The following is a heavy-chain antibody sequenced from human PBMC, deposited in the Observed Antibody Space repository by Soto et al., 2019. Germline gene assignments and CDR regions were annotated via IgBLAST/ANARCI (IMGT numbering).Heavy chain of an antibody. V-gene: IGHV3-30-3*01. CDR2: ISYDGSNK. J-gene: IGHJ5*02. CDR1: GFTFSSYA. D-gene: IGHD2-15*01. CDR3: ARGIVVVVAATEYNWFDP. Sequence: WSLRLSCAASGFTFSSYARHWVRQAPGKGLEWVAVISYDGSNKYYADSVKGRFTISRDNSKNTLYLQMNSLRAEDTAVYYCARGIVVVVAATEYNWFDPWGQGT.